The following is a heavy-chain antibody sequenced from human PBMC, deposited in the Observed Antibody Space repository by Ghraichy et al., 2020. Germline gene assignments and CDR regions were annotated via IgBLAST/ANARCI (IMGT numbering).Heavy chain of an antibody. J-gene: IGHJ2*01. CDR2: IKSKTDGGTT. D-gene: IGHD6-19*01. V-gene: IGHV3-15*01. CDR3: TTDPTAGYSSGWYFWYFDL. CDR1: GFTFSNAW. Sequence: GGSLRLSCAASGFTFSNAWMSWVRQAPGKGLEWVGRIKSKTDGGTTDYAAPVKGRFTISRDDSKNTLYLQMNSLKTEDTAVYYCTTDPTAGYSSGWYFWYFDLWGRGTLVTVSS.